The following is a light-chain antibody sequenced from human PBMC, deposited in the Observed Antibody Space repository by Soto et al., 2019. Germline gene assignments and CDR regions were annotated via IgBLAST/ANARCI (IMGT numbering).Light chain of an antibody. CDR2: EVN. CDR1: SSDVGGYNY. J-gene: IGLJ2*01. CDR3: SSYAGSNNFVV. V-gene: IGLV2-8*01. Sequence: QSVLTQPPSASGSPGQSVTISCTGTSSDVGGYNYVSWYQQHPGKAPKLMIYEVNKRPSGVPDRFSASKSGNTASLTVAGLQPEDEADYLCSSYAGSNNFVVFGGGTKLTVL.